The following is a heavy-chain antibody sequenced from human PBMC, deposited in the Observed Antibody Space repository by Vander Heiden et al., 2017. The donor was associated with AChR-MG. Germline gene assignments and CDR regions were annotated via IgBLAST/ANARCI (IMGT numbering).Heavy chain of an antibody. CDR3: ARGGRGDAFDI. CDR2: IWYDGSNK. J-gene: IGHJ3*02. D-gene: IGHD3-10*01. Sequence: QVQLVQSGGGEDQPGRSLRLSCAAAAFTFGSYGMHWARRAPGEGLEWVAVIWYDGSNKDYADSVKGRFTISRDNSKNALYLQMNSLRAEDAAVYYCARGGRGDAFDIWGQGTMVTVSS. V-gene: IGHV3-33*01. CDR1: AFTFGSYG.